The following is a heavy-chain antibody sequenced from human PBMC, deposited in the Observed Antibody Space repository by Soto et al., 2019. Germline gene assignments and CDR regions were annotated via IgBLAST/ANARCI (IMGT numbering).Heavy chain of an antibody. D-gene: IGHD2-2*03. CDR3: AKDHDLDRDGPFDY. V-gene: IGHV3-9*01. Sequence: EVQLVESGGGSVQPGRSLRLSCAASGFSFDDYGMHWVRQGPGKGLEWVSGISWDSGDIYYADSVKGRFTISRDNAKRSLYLQMNGLRTEDTALYYCAKDHDLDRDGPFDYWGQGIMVTVSS. J-gene: IGHJ4*02. CDR2: ISWDSGDI. CDR1: GFSFDDYG.